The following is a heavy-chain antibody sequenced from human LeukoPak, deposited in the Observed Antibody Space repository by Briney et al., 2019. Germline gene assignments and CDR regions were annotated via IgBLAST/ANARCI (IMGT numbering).Heavy chain of an antibody. J-gene: IGHJ3*02. CDR3: ARVRSSWPNDAFDI. Sequence: GASVKVSCKASGYTLTSYGITWVRQAPGQGLEWMAWISAYNGDTDYAQEFQGRVTMTTDTSTSTAYMEVRSLRSDDTAIYYCARVRSSWPNDAFDIWGQGTMVTVSS. V-gene: IGHV1-18*01. CDR2: ISAYNGDT. CDR1: GYTLTSYG. D-gene: IGHD6-13*01.